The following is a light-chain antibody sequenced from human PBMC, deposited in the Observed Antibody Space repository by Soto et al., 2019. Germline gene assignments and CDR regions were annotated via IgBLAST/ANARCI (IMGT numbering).Light chain of an antibody. V-gene: IGLV1-36*01. CDR1: SSNIGNNA. CDR3: AAWDDSLNGLV. J-gene: IGLJ1*01. Sequence: QSVLTQPHSVSEAPRQRVTISCSGSSSNIGNNAVNWYQQLPGKAPKLLIYYDDLLPSGVSDRFSGSKSGTSASLAISGLQSEDEADYYCAAWDDSLNGLVFGTGTKVTVL. CDR2: YDD.